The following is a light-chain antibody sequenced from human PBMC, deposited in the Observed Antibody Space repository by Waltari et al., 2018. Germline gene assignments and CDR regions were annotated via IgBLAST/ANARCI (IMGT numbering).Light chain of an antibody. CDR2: VNTDGSH. CDR1: SRHNTHA. CDR3: QAWGTGLIGV. V-gene: IGLV4-69*01. Sequence: QVVLTQSPSSSASLGASVNLHCTLSSRHNTHALPSPPPQPERGPRYLMKVNTDGSHIKGVGIPDRFSGSSSGAERYLTISSLQSEDEADYYCQAWGTGLIGVFGGGTKLTVL. J-gene: IGLJ3*02.